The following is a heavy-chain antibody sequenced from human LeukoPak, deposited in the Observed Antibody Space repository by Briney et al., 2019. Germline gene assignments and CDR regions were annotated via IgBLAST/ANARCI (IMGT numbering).Heavy chain of an antibody. J-gene: IGHJ4*02. V-gene: IGHV3-11*05. CDR3: TRVNYCGGDCYSGPLAY. CDR2: ISNSGSYT. Sequence: PGGSLRLSCAASGFSFSDNYMSWIRQAPGKGLEWVSYISNSGSYTNYPDSVKGRFTISRDNSKNTVYLQMSSLRVEDTAVHYCTRVNYCGGDCYSGPLAYWGQGTLVTVSS. D-gene: IGHD2-21*02. CDR1: GFSFSDNY.